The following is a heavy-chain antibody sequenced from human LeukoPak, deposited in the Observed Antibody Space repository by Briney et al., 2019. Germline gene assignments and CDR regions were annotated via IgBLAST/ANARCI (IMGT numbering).Heavy chain of an antibody. J-gene: IGHJ4*02. D-gene: IGHD2-2*01. Sequence: ASVKVSCKASGYTFTSYDINWVRQATGQGLEWMGWMNPNSGNTGYAQKFQGRVTMTRNTSISTAYMELSSLRSEDTAVYYCTRETRYCSSTSCSTLDYWGQGTLVTVSS. CDR1: GYTFTSYD. CDR3: TRETRYCSSTSCSTLDY. V-gene: IGHV1-8*01. CDR2: MNPNSGNT.